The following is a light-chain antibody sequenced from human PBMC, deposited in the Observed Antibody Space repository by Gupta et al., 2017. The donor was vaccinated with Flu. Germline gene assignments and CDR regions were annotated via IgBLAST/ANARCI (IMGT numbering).Light chain of an antibody. CDR3: QSYASSLSGL. V-gene: IGLV1-40*01. CDR1: SSTIGAGYD. Sequence: VTISGTGSSSTIGAGYDFRCYQQPPGTAPKFLIYVNSNRPSGVPDRFSGSKSGTSASLAITGLQAEDEADYYCQSYASSLSGLFGGGTKLTVL. CDR2: VNS. J-gene: IGLJ2*01.